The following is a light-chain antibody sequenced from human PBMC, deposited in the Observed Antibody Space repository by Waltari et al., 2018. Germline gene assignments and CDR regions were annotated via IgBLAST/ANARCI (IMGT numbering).Light chain of an antibody. CDR1: QRIFYSSNNKSY. V-gene: IGKV4-1*01. CDR2: WAS. CDR3: QQYFSPPYT. J-gene: IGKJ2*01. Sequence: IVMTQSPDSLAVSLGERATIHCKSSQRIFYSSNNKSYLGEYQHKPGQPPRLLIYWASTRESGVPDRFSGGGSATDFTLTISSVQADDVAVYYCQQYFSPPYTFGQGTKLEIK.